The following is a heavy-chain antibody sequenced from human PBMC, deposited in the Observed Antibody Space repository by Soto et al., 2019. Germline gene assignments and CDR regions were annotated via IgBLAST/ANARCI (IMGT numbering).Heavy chain of an antibody. Sequence: QVPLVQSGAEVKKPGSSVKVSCKASGDTFSFYSINWVRQAPGLGLEWMGRINPILRMSNYAQRFQGRVTMTADKSTSTAYMELSSLRSEDTAMYYCASSYGSGYRAFDYWGQGALVTVSS. V-gene: IGHV1-69*02. J-gene: IGHJ4*02. CDR2: INPILRMS. D-gene: IGHD3-10*01. CDR3: ASSYGSGYRAFDY. CDR1: GDTFSFYS.